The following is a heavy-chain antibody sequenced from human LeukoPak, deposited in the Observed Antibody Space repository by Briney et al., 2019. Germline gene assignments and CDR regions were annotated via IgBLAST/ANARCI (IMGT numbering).Heavy chain of an antibody. J-gene: IGHJ4*02. D-gene: IGHD2-2*01. V-gene: IGHV1-69*04. CDR3: ARLFWPVVPAAKARDY. Sequence: SVKVSCKASGGTFSSYAISWVRQAPGQGLEWMGRIIPILGIANYAQKFQGRVTITADKSTSTAYMELSSLRSEDTAVYYCARLFWPVVPAAKARDYWGQGTLVTVSS. CDR2: IIPILGIA. CDR1: GGTFSSYA.